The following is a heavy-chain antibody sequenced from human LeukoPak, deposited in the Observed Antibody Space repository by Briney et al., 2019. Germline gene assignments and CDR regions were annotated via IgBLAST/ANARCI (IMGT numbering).Heavy chain of an antibody. J-gene: IGHJ4*02. CDR2: IYHSGST. CDR3: ARGTSSGWLQFGPSPHYFDY. Sequence: SETLSLTCTVSGYSISSGYYWGWIRQPPGKGLEWIGSIYHSGSTYYNPSLRSRVTISVDTSKNQFSLKLTSVTAADTAVYYCARGTSSGWLQFGPSPHYFDYWGQGTLVTVSS. V-gene: IGHV4-38-2*02. D-gene: IGHD5-24*01. CDR1: GYSISSGYY.